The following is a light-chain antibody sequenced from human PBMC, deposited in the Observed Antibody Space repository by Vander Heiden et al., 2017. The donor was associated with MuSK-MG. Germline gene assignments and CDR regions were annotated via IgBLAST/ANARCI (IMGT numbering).Light chain of an antibody. CDR1: NSHLGSLA. Sequence: QSLLTQPPSVSAAPGQKVTISCPGSNSHLGSLAVSWYQHLPGSAPTLLIYDNNKRPSGIPDRFAGFKAGNSANPGILGLQTGDEADDDGGKWDSSLSVGVFGGGTKLTVL. V-gene: IGLV1-51*01. CDR3: GKWDSSLSVGV. CDR2: DNN. J-gene: IGLJ3*02.